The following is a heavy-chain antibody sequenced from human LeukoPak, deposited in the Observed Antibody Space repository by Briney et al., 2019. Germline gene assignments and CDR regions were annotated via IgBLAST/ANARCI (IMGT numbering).Heavy chain of an antibody. CDR3: ARVPSGYDYVWGSSEYYFDY. Sequence: PGGSLRLSCAASRFTFRNYGMHWVRQAPGKGLEWMGWINPNSGGTNYAQKFQGRVTMTRDTSISTAYMELSRLRSDDTAVYYCARVPSGYDYVWGSSEYYFDYWGQGTLVTVSS. D-gene: IGHD3-16*01. CDR1: RFTFRNYG. J-gene: IGHJ4*02. V-gene: IGHV1-2*02. CDR2: INPNSGGT.